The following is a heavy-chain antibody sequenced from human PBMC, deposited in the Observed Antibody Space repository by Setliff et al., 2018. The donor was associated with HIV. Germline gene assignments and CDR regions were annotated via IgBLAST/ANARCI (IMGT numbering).Heavy chain of an antibody. CDR2: INTSGST. CDR3: ARGGPSVPCTSVSCPPYYYMDV. CDR1: GGSVSNYY. D-gene: IGHD2-2*01. Sequence: PSETLSLTCTVSGGSVSNYYWTWIRQSAGKGLEWIGHINTSGSTKYNPSLKSRLTMSVDSSGNQFSLTLTSVTAADTAIYYCARGGPSVPCTSVSCPPYYYMDVWGKGATVTVS. J-gene: IGHJ6*03. V-gene: IGHV4-4*07.